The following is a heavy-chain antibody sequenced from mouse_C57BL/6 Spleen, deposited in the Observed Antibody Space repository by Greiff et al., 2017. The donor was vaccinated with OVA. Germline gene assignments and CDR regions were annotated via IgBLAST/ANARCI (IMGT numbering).Heavy chain of an antibody. CDR2: IHPNSGGT. V-gene: IGHV1-64*01. J-gene: IGHJ2*01. D-gene: IGHD6-1*01. CDR3: ARSSGSYYFDY. CDR1: GYTFTSSW. Sequence: QVQLQQPGAELVKPGASVKLSCKASGYTFTSSWIQWVKQRPGQGLEWIGMIHPNSGGTNYNEKFKSKATLTVDKSSSTAYMQRSSPTSEASAVFYCARSSGSYYFDYWGKGTTLTVSS.